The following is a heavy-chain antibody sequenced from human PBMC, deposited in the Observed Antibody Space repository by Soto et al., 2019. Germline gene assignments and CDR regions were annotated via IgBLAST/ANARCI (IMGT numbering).Heavy chain of an antibody. Sequence: SETLSLTCTVSGGSISSYYWSWIRQPPGKGLEWIGYIYYNVSTNYNPSLKSRVTISVDTSKNQFSLKLSSVTAADTAVYYCAKNDYASSYWGQGTLVTVSS. CDR3: AKNDYASSY. D-gene: IGHD4-17*01. J-gene: IGHJ4*02. V-gene: IGHV4-59*12. CDR1: GGSISSYY. CDR2: IYYNVST.